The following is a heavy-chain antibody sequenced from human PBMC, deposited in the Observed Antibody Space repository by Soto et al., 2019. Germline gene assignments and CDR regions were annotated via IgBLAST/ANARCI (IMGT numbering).Heavy chain of an antibody. V-gene: IGHV1-24*01. CDR3: ATVVVAAPLDAFDI. D-gene: IGHD2-15*01. CDR1: GYTLTELS. Sequence: ASVKVSCKVSGYTLTELSMHWVRQAPGRGLEWMGGFDPEDGETIYAQKFQGRVTMTEDTSTDTAYMELSSLRSEDTAVYYCATVVVAAPLDAFDIWGKGTIVTVSS. J-gene: IGHJ3*02. CDR2: FDPEDGET.